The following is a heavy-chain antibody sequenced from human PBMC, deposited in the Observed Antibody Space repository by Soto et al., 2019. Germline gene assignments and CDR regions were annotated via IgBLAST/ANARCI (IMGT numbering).Heavy chain of an antibody. CDR3: TSEATVSYX. J-gene: IGHJ4*02. V-gene: IGHV3-15*01. CDR1: GCTFSNGW. CDR2: IKGKTDGETQ. D-gene: IGHD4-17*01. Sequence: GGSLRLSCAASGCTFSNGWMSLVRQAPGKGQEWVFRIKGKTDGETQHQDATVNARFTISRDDSKNTLYMQMNSLKSDDTPVYYCTSEATVSYXWGQVALLTVSX.